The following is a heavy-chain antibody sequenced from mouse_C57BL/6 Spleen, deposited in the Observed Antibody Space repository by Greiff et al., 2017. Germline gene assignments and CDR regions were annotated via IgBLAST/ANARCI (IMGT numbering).Heavy chain of an antibody. V-gene: IGHV1-69*01. CDR1: GYTFTSYW. CDR2: IDPSDSYT. J-gene: IGHJ1*03. CDR3: ARWAIRITTVVSSYWYFEG. D-gene: IGHD1-1*01. Sequence: QVQLQQPGAELVMPGASVKLSCKASGYTFTSYWMHWVKQRPGQGLEWIGEIDPSDSYTNSNQKFKGKYTLTVDKSDSTAYMQRSSLTSEDSAVYYCARWAIRITTVVSSYWYFEGWGTGTTVTVSS.